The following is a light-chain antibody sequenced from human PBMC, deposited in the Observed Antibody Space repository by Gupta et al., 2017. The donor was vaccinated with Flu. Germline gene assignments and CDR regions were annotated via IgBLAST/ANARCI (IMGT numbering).Light chain of an antibody. Sequence: DIQLTQSPSSLSASVGDRVTITCQASQDIRNYLNWYQQQPGKAPKLLTYDASTLEPGVPSRFSGSGSGTDFTLTISSLQPEDTATYYCQQYDDGVTFGGGTKVEIK. CDR2: DAS. CDR3: QQYDDGVT. V-gene: IGKV1-33*01. J-gene: IGKJ4*01. CDR1: QDIRNY.